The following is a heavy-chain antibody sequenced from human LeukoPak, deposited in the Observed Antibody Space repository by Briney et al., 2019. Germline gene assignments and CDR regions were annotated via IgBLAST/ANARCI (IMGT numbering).Heavy chain of an antibody. CDR2: ISAYNGNT. Sequence: ASVKVSCKASGYTFTSYGISWVRQAPGQGLEWMGWISAYNGNTNYAQKLQGRVTMTTDTSTSTAYMELRSLRSDDTAVYYCARNRRAYSSSLGGEFDPWGQGTLVTVSS. CDR1: GYTFTSYG. D-gene: IGHD6-13*01. J-gene: IGHJ5*02. V-gene: IGHV1-18*01. CDR3: ARNRRAYSSSLGGEFDP.